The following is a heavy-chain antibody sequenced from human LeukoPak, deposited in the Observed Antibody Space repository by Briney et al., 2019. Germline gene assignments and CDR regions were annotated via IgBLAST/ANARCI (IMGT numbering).Heavy chain of an antibody. CDR2: FTRIGTI. J-gene: IGHJ4*02. Sequence: SETLSPTCAVYGGSFSDYFWSWIRQPPGKGLEWIGEFTRIGTINYNPSLKSRITISVDTSKNQFSLKLSSVTAADTAVYYCAGIYCDYSDFDYWGQGTLVTVSS. V-gene: IGHV4-34*01. D-gene: IGHD4-17*01. CDR1: GGSFSDYF. CDR3: AGIYCDYSDFDY.